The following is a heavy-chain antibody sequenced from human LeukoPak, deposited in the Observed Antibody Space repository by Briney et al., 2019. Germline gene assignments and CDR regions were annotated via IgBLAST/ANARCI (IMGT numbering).Heavy chain of an antibody. CDR3: ARVESIAALYYFDY. CDR1: GGSISSYY. V-gene: IGHV4-59*12. D-gene: IGHD6-6*01. J-gene: IGHJ4*02. Sequence: PSETLSLTCTVSGGSISSYYWSWIRQPPGKGLEWIGYIHYSGSTNYNPSLKSRLTISVETSKNQFSLKLSSVTAADTAVYYCARVESIAALYYFDYWGQGTLVTVSS. CDR2: IHYSGST.